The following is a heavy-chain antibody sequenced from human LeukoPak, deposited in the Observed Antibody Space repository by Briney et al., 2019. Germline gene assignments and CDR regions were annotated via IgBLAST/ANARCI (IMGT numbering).Heavy chain of an antibody. J-gene: IGHJ6*02. Sequence: PSETLSLTCTVSAGSITSYYWSLIRQPPGQGLEWIGYIYYSGSTNYNPSLKSRVTISVDTSKNQFSLKLSSVTAADTGVYYCASSATTVGYYYGMDVWGQGTTVTVSS. CDR1: AGSITSYY. D-gene: IGHD1-1*01. CDR2: IYYSGST. CDR3: ASSATTVGYYYGMDV. V-gene: IGHV4-59*01.